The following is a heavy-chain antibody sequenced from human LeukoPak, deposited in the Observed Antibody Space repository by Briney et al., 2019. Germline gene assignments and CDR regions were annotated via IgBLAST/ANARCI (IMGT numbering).Heavy chain of an antibody. CDR3: ARGGKFVLWFGEKDNWFDP. CDR2: INPNSGGT. V-gene: IGHV1-2*02. D-gene: IGHD3-10*01. CDR1: GYTFTGYY. Sequence: GASVKVSCKASGYTFTGYYMHWVRQAPGQGLEWMGWINPNSGGTNYAQKFQGRVTMTRDTSISTAYMELSSLRSEDTAVYYCARGGKFVLWFGEKDNWFDPWGQGTLVTVSS. J-gene: IGHJ5*02.